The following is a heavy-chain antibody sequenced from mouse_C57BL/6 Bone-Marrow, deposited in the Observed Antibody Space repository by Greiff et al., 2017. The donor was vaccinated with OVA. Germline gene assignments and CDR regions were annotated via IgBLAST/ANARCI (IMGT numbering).Heavy chain of an antibody. V-gene: IGHV1-76*01. CDR2: IYPGSGNT. CDR1: GYTFTDYY. CDR3: ARGAY. Sequence: VQLQESGAELVRPGASVKLSCKASGYTFTDYYINWVKQRPGQGLEWIARIYPGSGNTYYNEKFKGKATLTAEKSSSTAYMQLSSLTSEDSAVYFCARGAYWGQGTLVTVSA. J-gene: IGHJ3*01.